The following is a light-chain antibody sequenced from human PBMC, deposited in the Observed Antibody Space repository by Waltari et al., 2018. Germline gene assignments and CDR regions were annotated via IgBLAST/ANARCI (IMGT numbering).Light chain of an antibody. CDR2: LAS. J-gene: IGKJ1*01. V-gene: IGKV3D-15*01. CDR1: QNIRNS. Sequence: EIVMTQSPATLYVSPGERATLSCRASQNIRNSLAWYQQKPGQAPRLLISLASTRATGIPARFSGSGSGTQFSLTISSLQHEDFAIYYCQHHSTWPPTFGPGTRV. CDR3: QHHSTWPPT.